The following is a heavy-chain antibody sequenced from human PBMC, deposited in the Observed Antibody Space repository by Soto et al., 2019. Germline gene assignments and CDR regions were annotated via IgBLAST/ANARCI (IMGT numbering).Heavy chain of an antibody. CDR3: ARGDITFGGVIVYDAFDI. Sequence: TSETLSLTCTVSGGSISSYYWSWIRQPPGKGLEWIGYIYYSGSTNYNPSLKSRVTISVDTSKNQFSLKLSSVTAADTAVYYCARGDITFGGVIVYDAFDIWGQGTMVTVSS. CDR1: GGSISSYY. J-gene: IGHJ3*02. V-gene: IGHV4-59*01. D-gene: IGHD3-16*02. CDR2: IYYSGST.